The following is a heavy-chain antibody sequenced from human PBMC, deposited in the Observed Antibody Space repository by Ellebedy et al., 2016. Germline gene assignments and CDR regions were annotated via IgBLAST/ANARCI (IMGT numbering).Heavy chain of an antibody. D-gene: IGHD3-10*01. Sequence: GGSLRLSCAVSGFTFSKHSMNWVRQAPGKGLEWVAAISSSSSYTHYAESVRGRFIISRDNANNSLYLQMDSLRAEDTAVYFCARDAIHDYNAYNFDYWGQGTLLSVSS. CDR2: ISSSSSYT. CDR1: GFTFSKHS. J-gene: IGHJ4*02. V-gene: IGHV3-21*01. CDR3: ARDAIHDYNAYNFDY.